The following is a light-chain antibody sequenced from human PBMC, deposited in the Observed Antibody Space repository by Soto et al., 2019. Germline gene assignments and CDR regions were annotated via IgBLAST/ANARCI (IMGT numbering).Light chain of an antibody. J-gene: IGLJ1*01. Sequence: QSVLTQPASVSGSPGQSIAISCTGTSTDVGNYNFVSWYQQHPGRAPQLMIYDVSNRPSGVSDRFSGSKSGNTASLTISGLQPEDEADYYCTSYTTSSTYVFGTGTKVTVL. CDR3: TSYTTSSTYV. CDR1: STDVGNYNF. V-gene: IGLV2-14*03. CDR2: DVS.